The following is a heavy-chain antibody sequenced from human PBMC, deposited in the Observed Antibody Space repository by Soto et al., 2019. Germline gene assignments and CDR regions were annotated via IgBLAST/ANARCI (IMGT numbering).Heavy chain of an antibody. CDR1: GGSITRGGYF. D-gene: IGHD3-10*01. J-gene: IGHJ4*02. Sequence: ASETLSLTCTVSGGSITRGGYFWSWIRQHPGRGLECIGFIYYTGSTYYNPALQSRVTISVDTSENQFSLKLSSVTAADTAVYYCARGGSFGAGSYYNLDYWGQGLLVTVSS. V-gene: IGHV4-31*03. CDR2: IYYTGST. CDR3: ARGGSFGAGSYYNLDY.